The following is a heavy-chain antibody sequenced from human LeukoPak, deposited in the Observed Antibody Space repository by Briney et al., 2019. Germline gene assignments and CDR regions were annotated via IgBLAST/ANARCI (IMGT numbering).Heavy chain of an antibody. J-gene: IGHJ6*02. D-gene: IGHD3-10*01. CDR3: ARDILWFGEGSMDV. V-gene: IGHV4-34*01. CDR1: GGSFSGYY. Sequence: SETLSLTCAVYGGSFSGYYWSWIRQPPGKGLEWIGEINHSGSTNYNPSLKSRVTISVDTSKNQFSLKLSSVTAADTAVYYCARDILWFGEGSMDVWGQGTTVIVSS. CDR2: INHSGST.